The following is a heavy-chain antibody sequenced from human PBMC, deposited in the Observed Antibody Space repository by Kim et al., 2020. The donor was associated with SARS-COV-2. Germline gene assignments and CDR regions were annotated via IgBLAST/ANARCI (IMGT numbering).Heavy chain of an antibody. CDR3: ATSPRRFGPLDN. J-gene: IGHJ4*02. V-gene: IGHV3-33*01. Sequence: GGPGKGRFAISRDNSKNTLYLHMNSLRAEDTAVYYCATSPRRFGPLDNWGQGTLVTVSS. D-gene: IGHD3-10*01.